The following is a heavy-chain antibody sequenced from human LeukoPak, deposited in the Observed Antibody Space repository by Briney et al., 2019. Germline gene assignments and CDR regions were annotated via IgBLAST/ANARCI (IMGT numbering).Heavy chain of an antibody. Sequence: GSSVKVSCKASGGTFSSYAISWVRQAPGQGLEWMGRIIPILGIANYAQKFQGRVTITADKSTSTAYMELSSLRSEDTAVYYCAIGLRDFETGRDRYFDYWGQGTLVTVSS. D-gene: IGHD3-10*01. CDR2: IIPILGIA. CDR3: AIGLRDFETGRDRYFDY. V-gene: IGHV1-69*04. J-gene: IGHJ4*02. CDR1: GGTFSSYA.